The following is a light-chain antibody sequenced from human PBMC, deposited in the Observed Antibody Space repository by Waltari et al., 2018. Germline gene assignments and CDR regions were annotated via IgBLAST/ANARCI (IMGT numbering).Light chain of an antibody. Sequence: DIQMTQSPSTLSASVGDRVTITCRASQSINLWLAWYQQKPGKAPKRLIDKASNLASGVPSRFSGSGSGTEFTLTINSLQPDDFATYYCQQYYTFSVTFGQGTRLEIK. CDR1: QSINLW. CDR3: QQYYTFSVT. CDR2: KAS. J-gene: IGKJ5*01. V-gene: IGKV1-5*03.